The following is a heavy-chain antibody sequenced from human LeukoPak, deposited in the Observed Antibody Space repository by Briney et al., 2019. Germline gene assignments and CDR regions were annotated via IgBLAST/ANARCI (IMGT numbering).Heavy chain of an antibody. CDR1: GYTFTHYA. CDR2: INAGNGNI. D-gene: IGHD3-10*01. CDR3: ARDNSRAALGCTNFDY. V-gene: IGHV1-3*01. Sequence: ASVKVSCKTSGYTFTHYAIHWVRQAPGQRLECMGWINAGNGNIKYSQDFQGRVAFTSDTFASTSYMELSSLRSGDTAVYYCARDNSRAALGCTNFDYWGQGTLVTVSS. J-gene: IGHJ4*02.